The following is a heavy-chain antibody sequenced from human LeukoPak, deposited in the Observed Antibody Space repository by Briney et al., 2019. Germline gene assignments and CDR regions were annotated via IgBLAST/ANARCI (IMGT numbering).Heavy chain of an antibody. Sequence: GASVKVSCKASGGTFSSYAISWVRQAPGQGLEWMGGIIPIFGTANYAQKFQGRVTITADKSTSTAYMELSSLRSEDTAVYYCARDSSSWYHFHYYYYMDVWGKGTTVTISS. CDR3: ARDSSSWYHFHYYYYMDV. CDR2: IIPIFGTA. J-gene: IGHJ6*03. D-gene: IGHD6-13*01. CDR1: GGTFSSYA. V-gene: IGHV1-69*06.